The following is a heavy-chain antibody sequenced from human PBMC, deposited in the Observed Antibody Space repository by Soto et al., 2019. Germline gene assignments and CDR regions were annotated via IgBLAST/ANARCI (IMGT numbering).Heavy chain of an antibody. CDR2: ISWNSGSI. D-gene: IGHD3-16*02. CDR3: VRSLLALQYYFDY. J-gene: IGHJ4*02. Sequence: EVQLVESGGGLVQPGRSLRLSCAASGFTFDDYAMHWVRQAPGKGLEWVSGISWNSGSIGYADSVKGRFTISRDNAKSSLYLQMNSLRAEDTALYYCVRSLLALQYYFDYWGQGTLVTVSS. V-gene: IGHV3-9*01. CDR1: GFTFDDYA.